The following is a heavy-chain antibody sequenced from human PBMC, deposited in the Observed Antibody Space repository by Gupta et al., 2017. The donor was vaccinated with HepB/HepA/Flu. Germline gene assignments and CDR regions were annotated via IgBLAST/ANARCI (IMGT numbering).Heavy chain of an antibody. V-gene: IGHV3-21*01. CDR3: ARDGGYRYDY. D-gene: IGHD5-18*01. Sequence: EVQLVESGGGLVKAGGSLRLSCAASGFTFSSYSMNWVRQAPGKGLEWVSSISSTNTYIYYADSLKGRFTISRDNAKNSLYLQMNSLRAEDTAVYYCARDGGYRYDYWGQGTLVTVSS. CDR2: ISSTNTYI. J-gene: IGHJ4*02. CDR1: GFTFSSYS.